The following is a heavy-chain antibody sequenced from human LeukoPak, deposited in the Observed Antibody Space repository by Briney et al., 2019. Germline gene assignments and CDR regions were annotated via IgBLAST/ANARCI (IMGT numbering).Heavy chain of an antibody. CDR3: ARGVDGYDSSTAFDI. D-gene: IGHD3-22*01. CDR2: INPNSGGT. CDR1: GYTFTGYY. Sequence: GASVKVSCKASGYTFTGYYMHWVRQAPGQGLEWMGRINPNSGGTNYAQKFQGRVTITADESTSTAYMELSSLRSEDTAVYYCARGVDGYDSSTAFDIWGQGTMVTVSS. V-gene: IGHV1-2*06. J-gene: IGHJ3*02.